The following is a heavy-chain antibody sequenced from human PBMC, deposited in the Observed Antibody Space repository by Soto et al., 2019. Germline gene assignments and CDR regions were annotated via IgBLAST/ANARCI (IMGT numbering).Heavy chain of an antibody. CDR1: GGFFSGYY. Sequence: SETLPLTCAVYGGFFSGYYWSWIRQPPGKGLEWIGEINHSGSTNYNPSLKSRVTISVDTSKNQFSLKLSSVTAADTAVYYCARGLRAYSNSSPLVYWGQGTLVTVSS. J-gene: IGHJ4*02. V-gene: IGHV4-34*01. CDR3: ARGLRAYSNSSPLVY. D-gene: IGHD6-6*01. CDR2: INHSGST.